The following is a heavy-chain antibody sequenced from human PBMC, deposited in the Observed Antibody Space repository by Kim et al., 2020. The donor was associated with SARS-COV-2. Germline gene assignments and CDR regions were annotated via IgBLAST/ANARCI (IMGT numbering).Heavy chain of an antibody. V-gene: IGHV3-9*01. D-gene: IGHD6-13*01. J-gene: IGHJ4*02. CDR1: GFTYDDYA. CDR2: INWNGGSI. CDR3: AKGQLVQNYFDY. Sequence: GGSLRLSCVASGFTYDDYAMHWVRQAPGKGLEWVSGINWNGGSIGYADSVKGRFTISRDNAKNSLYLQMNSLRTEDTAFYYCAKGQLVQNYFDYWGQGTLVTVSS.